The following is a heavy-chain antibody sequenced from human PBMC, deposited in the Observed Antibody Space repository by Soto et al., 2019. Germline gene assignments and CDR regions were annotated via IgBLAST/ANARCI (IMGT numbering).Heavy chain of an antibody. D-gene: IGHD4-4*01. CDR3: AGDRGPMTTGTLLRY. J-gene: IGHJ4*02. V-gene: IGHV3-30*03. CDR1: GFTFSSYG. CDR2: ISYDGSNK. Sequence: PGGSLRLSCAASGFTFSSYGMHWVRQAPGKGLEWVAVISYDGSNKYYADSVKGRFTISRDNSKNTLYLQMNSLRAEDTAVYYCAGDRGPMTTGTLLRYWGQGTLVTVSS.